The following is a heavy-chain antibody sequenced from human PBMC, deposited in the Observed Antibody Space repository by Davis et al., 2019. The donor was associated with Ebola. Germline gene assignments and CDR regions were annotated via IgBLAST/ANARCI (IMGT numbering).Heavy chain of an antibody. CDR1: GYTFTSYD. CDR2: MNPNSGNT. CDR3: ARGRGKRGDFDY. J-gene: IGHJ4*02. D-gene: IGHD3-10*01. V-gene: IGHV1-8*01. Sequence: AASVKVSCKASGYTFTSYDINWVRQATGQGLEWMGWMNPNSGNTGYAQKFQGRVTMTRNTSISTAYMELSSLRSEDTAVYYCARGRGKRGDFDYWGQGTLVTVSS.